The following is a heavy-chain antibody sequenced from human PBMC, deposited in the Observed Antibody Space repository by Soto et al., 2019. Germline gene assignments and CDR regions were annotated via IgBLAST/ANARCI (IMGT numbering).Heavy chain of an antibody. J-gene: IGHJ3*02. CDR1: GFTFSRHG. CDR3: AKLSAAGFSAFDI. V-gene: IGHV3-NL1*01. Sequence: GGSLRLSCAASGFTFSRHGMHWVRQAPGKGLEWVTNISCGGGRTNYADSVRGRFTISRDNSKSTLYLQMNSLRAEDTAVYYCAKLSAAGFSAFDIWGQGIMVTVSS. CDR2: ISCGGGRT. D-gene: IGHD6-13*01.